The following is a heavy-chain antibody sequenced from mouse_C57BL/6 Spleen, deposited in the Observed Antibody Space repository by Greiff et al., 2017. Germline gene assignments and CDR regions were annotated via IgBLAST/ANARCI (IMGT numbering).Heavy chain of an antibody. CDR1: GYTFTDYY. D-gene: IGHD6-1*01. Sequence: EVKLQQSGPELVKPGASVKISCKASGYTFTDYYMNWVKQSHGKSLEWIGDINPNNGGTSYNQKFKGKSTLTVDKSSSTAYMELRSLTSEDSAVYYCARESAFYAMDYWGQGTSVTVSS. CDR3: ARESAFYAMDY. CDR2: INPNNGGT. V-gene: IGHV1-26*01. J-gene: IGHJ4*01.